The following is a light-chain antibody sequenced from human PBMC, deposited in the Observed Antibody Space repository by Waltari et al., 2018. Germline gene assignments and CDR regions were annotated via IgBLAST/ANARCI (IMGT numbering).Light chain of an antibody. Sequence: DIVLTQSPGTLSLSPGERATVSCRASQSVTSSLAWSQQKPGQAPTLLIYGASSRTAGIPDRFTGSGSGTDFTLTISRLEPEDFAVYYCQQYGSSPCTFGQGTKLEIK. CDR2: GAS. CDR3: QQYGSSPCT. CDR1: QSVTSS. J-gene: IGKJ2*02. V-gene: IGKV3-20*01.